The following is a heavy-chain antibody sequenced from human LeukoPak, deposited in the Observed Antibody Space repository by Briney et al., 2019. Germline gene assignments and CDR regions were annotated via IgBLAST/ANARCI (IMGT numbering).Heavy chain of an antibody. Sequence: GGSLRLSCEVSGFTFTDYWMNWVRQAPGEGPEWVASIRQDGSEKTYVDSVKGRFTISRDNTKNSLSLQLNGLRAEDTAVYYCARDGTAAGLYFDLWGQGTLVTVSS. J-gene: IGHJ4*01. V-gene: IGHV3-7*01. CDR1: GFTFTDYW. D-gene: IGHD6-13*01. CDR2: IRQDGSEK. CDR3: ARDGTAAGLYFDL.